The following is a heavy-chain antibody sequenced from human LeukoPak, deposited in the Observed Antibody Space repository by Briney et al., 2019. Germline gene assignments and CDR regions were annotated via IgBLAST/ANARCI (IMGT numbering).Heavy chain of an antibody. V-gene: IGHV4-39*07. Sequence: PSETLSLTCTVSGGSISSSSYYWGWIRQPPGKGLEWIGTIYYSGSTYYKPSLESRVKVSLDSSKNQFSLNLNSVTAADTAVYYCARYQPGGPVLNNWGQGTLVIVSS. J-gene: IGHJ1*01. CDR1: GGSISSSSYY. CDR3: ARYQPGGPVLNN. D-gene: IGHD2-8*02. CDR2: IYYSGST.